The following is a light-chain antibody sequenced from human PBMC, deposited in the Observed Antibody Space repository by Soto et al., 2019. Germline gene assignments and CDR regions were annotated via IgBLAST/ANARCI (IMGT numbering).Light chain of an antibody. CDR1: HTIATY. CDR3: QQFDYYAHT. J-gene: IGKJ2*01. Sequence: DIQMTQSPSSLPASVGDRVTLTCRASHTIATYLNWYQQKAGKVPEVLIYGASTLQVGVPSRFTGSGYGTDFTLTINNVQPEDFASYYCQQFDYYAHTFGQGTKLEVK. V-gene: IGKV1-39*01. CDR2: GAS.